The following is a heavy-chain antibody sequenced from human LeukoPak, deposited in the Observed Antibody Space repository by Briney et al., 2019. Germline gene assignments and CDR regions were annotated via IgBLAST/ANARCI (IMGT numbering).Heavy chain of an antibody. CDR2: ISGSGGST. Sequence: GGSLRLSCAASGFTFSSYAMSWVRQAPGKGLEWVSAISGSGGSTYYADSVKGRFTISRDNSKNTLYLQMNSLRAEDTAVYYYAKDLHDYGGNSPAFDIWGQGTMVTVSS. D-gene: IGHD4-23*01. CDR1: GFTFSSYA. CDR3: AKDLHDYGGNSPAFDI. V-gene: IGHV3-23*01. J-gene: IGHJ3*02.